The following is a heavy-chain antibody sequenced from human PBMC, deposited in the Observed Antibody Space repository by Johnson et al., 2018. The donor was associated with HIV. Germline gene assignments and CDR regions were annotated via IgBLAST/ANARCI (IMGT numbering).Heavy chain of an antibody. D-gene: IGHD3-16*02. Sequence: VQLVESGGGVVQPGRSLRLSCAASGFTFSSYAMHWVRQAPGKWLEWVAFISYDGSNKYYADSVKGRFTISRDNSKNTLYLQMNSLRAEDTAVYYCARDSRIGDAFDIWGQGTMVTVSS. V-gene: IGHV3-30-3*01. CDR3: ARDSRIGDAFDI. J-gene: IGHJ3*02. CDR2: ISYDGSNK. CDR1: GFTFSSYA.